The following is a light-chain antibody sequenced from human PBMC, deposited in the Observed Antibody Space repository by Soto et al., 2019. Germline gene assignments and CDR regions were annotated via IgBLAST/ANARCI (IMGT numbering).Light chain of an antibody. CDR3: QQYSKWPLT. CDR2: FAS. V-gene: IGKV3-15*01. CDR1: QTVSNN. J-gene: IGKJ4*01. Sequence: EIVMTQSPATLSVSPGEKATLSCRASQTVSNNLAWYQQKPGQAPRLLIYFASTRATGIPARFSGSGSGTEFTLTISSLQSEDFAVYYCQQYSKWPLTFGGGTKVE.